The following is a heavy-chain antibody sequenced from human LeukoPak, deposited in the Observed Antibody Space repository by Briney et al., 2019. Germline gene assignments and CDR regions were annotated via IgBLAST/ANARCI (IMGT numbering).Heavy chain of an antibody. J-gene: IGHJ4*02. CDR2: ISSSGSTI. Sequence: GGSLRLSCAASGFTFSSYEMNWVRQAPGKGLEWVSYISSSGSTIYYADSVKGRFTISRDNAKNSVYLQMNSLRPDDTAVYYCARENWYLDSWGQGTLVTVSS. V-gene: IGHV3-48*03. CDR1: GFTFSSYE. CDR3: ARENWYLDS.